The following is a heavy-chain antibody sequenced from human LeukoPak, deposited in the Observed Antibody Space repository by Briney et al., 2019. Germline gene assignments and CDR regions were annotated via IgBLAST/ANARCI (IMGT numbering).Heavy chain of an antibody. CDR2: IYYSGST. Sequence: SETLSLTCTVSGGSISSSSYHWGWIRQPPGKGLEWIGSIYYSGSTYYNPSLKSRVTMSVDTSKNQLSLRLSSVTAADTAVYYCARARYGSGSYHYMDVWGKGTTVTISS. V-gene: IGHV4-39*07. CDR1: GGSISSSSYH. CDR3: ARARYGSGSYHYMDV. D-gene: IGHD3-10*01. J-gene: IGHJ6*03.